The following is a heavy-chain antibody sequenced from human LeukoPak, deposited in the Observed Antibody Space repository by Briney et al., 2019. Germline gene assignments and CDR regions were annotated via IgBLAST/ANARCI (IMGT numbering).Heavy chain of an antibody. Sequence: GGSLRLSCAASGVTFSSHAMSWVRQAPGKGLEWVSGITGSGGSTYYAESVKGRFTISRDNSKNMAYLQMNSLRADDTAVYYCARRNPSCYGRQCYYYMDVWGRGTPVTVSS. J-gene: IGHJ6*03. CDR2: ITGSGGST. V-gene: IGHV3-23*01. CDR3: ARRNPSCYGRQCYYYMDV. D-gene: IGHD2-2*01. CDR1: GVTFSSHA.